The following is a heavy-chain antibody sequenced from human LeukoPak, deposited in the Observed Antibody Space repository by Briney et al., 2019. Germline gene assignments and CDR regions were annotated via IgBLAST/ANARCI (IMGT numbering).Heavy chain of an antibody. Sequence: SVKVSCKASGGTFSRYAISWVRQAPGQGLEWMGGIIPLFRTTNYAQKFKGRVTITTDESTSTAYMELSSLRSEDTAVYYCARGLGADYYYYYMDVWGKGTMVTVSS. CDR2: IIPLFRTT. CDR3: ARGLGADYYYYYMDV. J-gene: IGHJ6*03. D-gene: IGHD1-26*01. V-gene: IGHV1-69*05. CDR1: GGTFSRYA.